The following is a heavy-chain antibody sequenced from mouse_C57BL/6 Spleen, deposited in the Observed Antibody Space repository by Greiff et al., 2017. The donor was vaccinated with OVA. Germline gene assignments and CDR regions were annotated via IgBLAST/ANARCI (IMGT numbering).Heavy chain of an antibody. Sequence: EVQLQQSGAELVRPGDSVKLSCTASGFNIKDDYMHWVKQRPEQGLEWIGWIDPENGDTEYASKLQGKATITADTSANTAYLQLSRLTSEDTAVYYCTHSNLDYWGQGTTLTVSS. V-gene: IGHV14-4*01. CDR1: GFNIKDDY. D-gene: IGHD2-5*01. J-gene: IGHJ2*01. CDR3: THSNLDY. CDR2: IDPENGDT.